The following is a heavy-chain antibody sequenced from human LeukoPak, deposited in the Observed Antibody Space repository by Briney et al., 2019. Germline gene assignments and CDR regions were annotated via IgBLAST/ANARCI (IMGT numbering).Heavy chain of an antibody. Sequence: PGGSLRLSCAASGFTFSSYGMHWVRQPPGKGLEWVAFIRDDGKNQYYTDSVKGRFTISRDNSKNTLYLQMSSLRVEDTAVYYCASQNRQSSGWLGWLDPWGQGALVTVSS. CDR2: IRDDGKNQ. CDR1: GFTFSSYG. CDR3: ASQNRQSSGWLGWLDP. V-gene: IGHV3-30*02. D-gene: IGHD6-19*01. J-gene: IGHJ5*02.